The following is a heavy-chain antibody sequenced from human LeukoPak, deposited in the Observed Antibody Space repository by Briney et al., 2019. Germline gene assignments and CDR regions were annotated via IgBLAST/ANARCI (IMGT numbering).Heavy chain of an antibody. CDR1: GYTFTSYG. V-gene: IGHV1-18*01. Sequence: ASVKVSCKASGYTFTSYGITWVRQAPGQGLGWMGWIITYNGNTNYAQDLQDRVTMTTDTSTRPVYMGLRSLRSDDTAVYYRGRGEREGGGVIVPDYWGQGTLVTVSS. CDR2: IITYNGNT. J-gene: IGHJ4*02. CDR3: GRGEREGGGVIVPDY. D-gene: IGHD3-16*02.